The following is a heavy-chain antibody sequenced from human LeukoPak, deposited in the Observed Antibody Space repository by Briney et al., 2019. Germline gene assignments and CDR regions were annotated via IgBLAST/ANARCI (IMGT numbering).Heavy chain of an antibody. Sequence: SETLSLTCTVSGGSIRSYYWSWIRQPPGKGLEWIAYIHYSGSTTYNPSLKSRVTMSVDTSKNQFSLKLTSVTAADTAVYYCARVSGYLDYWGQGTLVTVSS. V-gene: IGHV4-59*01. CDR3: ARVSGYLDY. D-gene: IGHD2-15*01. J-gene: IGHJ4*02. CDR2: IHYSGST. CDR1: GGSIRSYY.